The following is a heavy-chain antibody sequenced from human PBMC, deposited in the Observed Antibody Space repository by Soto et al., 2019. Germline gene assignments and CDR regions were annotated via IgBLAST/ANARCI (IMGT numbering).Heavy chain of an antibody. CDR2: IFSSGTT. D-gene: IGHD3-16*01. Sequence: SETLSLTCTVSGDSIGSGNKCWSWIRQAPGKGLEWIGYIFSSGTTYYNPSLKSRLTMSLDTSQNQFSLKLNSVTAADTAVYFCARVPSPFDFYYAMDVWGQGTTVTVSS. CDR1: GDSIGSGNKC. J-gene: IGHJ6*02. CDR3: ARVPSPFDFYYAMDV. V-gene: IGHV4-30-4*02.